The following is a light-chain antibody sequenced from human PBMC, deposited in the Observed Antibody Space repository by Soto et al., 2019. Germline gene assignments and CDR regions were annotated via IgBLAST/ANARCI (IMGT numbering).Light chain of an antibody. J-gene: IGKJ3*01. CDR2: TTS. Sequence: DIRMTQSPSSLSASVGDRVTITCRASQNINNYLNWYQQKPGKAPKLLIYTTSTLQSGVPSRFSGGGSGTDFTLTITSLQPEDVATYYCQQSYSDITFGLGTKVDLK. V-gene: IGKV1-39*01. CDR1: QNINNY. CDR3: QQSYSDIT.